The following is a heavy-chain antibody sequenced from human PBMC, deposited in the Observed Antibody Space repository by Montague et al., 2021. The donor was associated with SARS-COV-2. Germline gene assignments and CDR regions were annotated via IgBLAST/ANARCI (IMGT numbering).Heavy chain of an antibody. V-gene: IGHV4-34*01. Sequence: SETLPLTCAVYGGSFSGYYWSWIRQPPGKGLEWIGEINHSGSTNCNPSLKSRVTISVDTSKNQFSLKLSSVTAADTAVYYCARGSWHIVVVTAIRDGYYGMDVWGQGTTVTVSS. CDR1: GGSFSGYY. CDR2: INHSGST. J-gene: IGHJ6*02. CDR3: ARGSWHIVVVTAIRDGYYGMDV. D-gene: IGHD2-21*02.